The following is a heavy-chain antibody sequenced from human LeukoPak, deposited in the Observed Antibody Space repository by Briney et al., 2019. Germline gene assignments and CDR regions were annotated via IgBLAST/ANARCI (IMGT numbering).Heavy chain of an antibody. V-gene: IGHV4-59*12. Sequence: SETLSLTCTVSGGSISSYYWSWIRQPPGKGLEWIGNIYYSGSTNYNPSLKSRVTISVDTSKNQFSLKLSSVTAADTAVYYCARAKGFGELVAFDIWGQGTLVTVSS. CDR1: GGSISSYY. CDR2: IYYSGST. D-gene: IGHD3-10*01. CDR3: ARAKGFGELVAFDI. J-gene: IGHJ3*02.